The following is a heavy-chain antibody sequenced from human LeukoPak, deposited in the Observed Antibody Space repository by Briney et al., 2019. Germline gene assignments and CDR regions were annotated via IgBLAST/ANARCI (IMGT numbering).Heavy chain of an antibody. Sequence: GGSLRLSCAASGFTFSDYWMSWVRQAPGKGLEWVANIKEDGSKKYYVDSVKGRFTISRDNAKNSLYLQMNSLRDEDTAVYYCATETWNYFDYWGQGTLVTVSS. CDR3: ATETWNYFDY. D-gene: IGHD1-1*01. CDR2: IKEDGSKK. V-gene: IGHV3-7*01. J-gene: IGHJ4*02. CDR1: GFTFSDYW.